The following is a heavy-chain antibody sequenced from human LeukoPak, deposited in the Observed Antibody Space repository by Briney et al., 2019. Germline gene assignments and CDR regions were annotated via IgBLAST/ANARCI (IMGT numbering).Heavy chain of an antibody. Sequence: SETLSLTCTVSGGSISSSYWSWIRQPPGKGLEWIGEINHSGSTNYNPSLKSRVTMSVDTSKNQFSLKLSSVTAADTAVYYCARDLIHYDILTGYPDYYYYYMDVWGKGTTVTISS. V-gene: IGHV4-34*01. CDR1: GGSISSSY. CDR2: INHSGST. J-gene: IGHJ6*03. D-gene: IGHD3-9*01. CDR3: ARDLIHYDILTGYPDYYYYYMDV.